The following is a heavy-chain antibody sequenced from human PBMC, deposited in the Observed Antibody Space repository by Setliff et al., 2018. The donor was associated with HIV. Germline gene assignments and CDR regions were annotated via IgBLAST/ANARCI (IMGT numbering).Heavy chain of an antibody. CDR2: IITNGGTT. CDR1: GFTFSSYT. J-gene: IGHJ4*02. Sequence: GGSLRLSCAASGFTFSSYTMNWVRQAPGKGLEWVSSIITNGGTTFYSDSVKGRFTISRDDSNNLLYLQMDSLRAEDTATYYCARDLTLYKLWGQGTLVTVSS. CDR3: ARDLTLYKL. D-gene: IGHD1-20*01. V-gene: IGHV3-23*01.